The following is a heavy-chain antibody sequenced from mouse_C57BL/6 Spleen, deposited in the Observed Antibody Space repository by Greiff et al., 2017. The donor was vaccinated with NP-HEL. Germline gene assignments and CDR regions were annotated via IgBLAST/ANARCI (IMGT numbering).Heavy chain of an antibody. CDR2: ISSGSSTI. CDR3: ARDSYYGSSFDY. D-gene: IGHD1-1*01. J-gene: IGHJ2*01. Sequence: DVHLVESGGGLVKPGGSLKLSCAASGFTFSDYGMHWVRQAPEKGLEWVAYISSGSSTIYYADTVKGRFTISRDNAKNTLFLQMTSLRSEDTAMYYCARDSYYGSSFDYWGQGTTLTVSS. V-gene: IGHV5-17*01. CDR1: GFTFSDYG.